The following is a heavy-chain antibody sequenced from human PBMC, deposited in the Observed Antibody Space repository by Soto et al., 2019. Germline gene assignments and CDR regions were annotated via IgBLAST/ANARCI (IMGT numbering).Heavy chain of an antibody. J-gene: IGHJ4*02. Sequence: QVQLQESGPGLVKPSQTLSLTCTVSLGSISSGGYYWSWIRQHPGKGLEWIGYIYYSGSTYYNPSLKSRVTISVDTSKKQFPLKLSSVTAADTAVYYCARGGWGVFDYWGQGTLVTVSS. D-gene: IGHD3-10*01. CDR1: LGSISSGGYY. V-gene: IGHV4-31*03. CDR3: ARGGWGVFDY. CDR2: IYYSGST.